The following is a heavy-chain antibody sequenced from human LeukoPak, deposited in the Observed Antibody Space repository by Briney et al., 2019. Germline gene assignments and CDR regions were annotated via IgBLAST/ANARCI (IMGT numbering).Heavy chain of an antibody. V-gene: IGHV3-74*01. CDR2: INSDASDT. CDR3: ARICSSTDCLIPD. D-gene: IGHD2-2*01. J-gene: IGHJ4*02. CDR1: GFTFSRHW. Sequence: GGSLRLSCAASGFTFSRHWMHWVRQAPGKGLMWISRINSDASDTNYADFVKGRFTISRDNAKNTVYLHINSLRDEDTAVYYCARICSSTDCLIPDWGQGTQVTVSS.